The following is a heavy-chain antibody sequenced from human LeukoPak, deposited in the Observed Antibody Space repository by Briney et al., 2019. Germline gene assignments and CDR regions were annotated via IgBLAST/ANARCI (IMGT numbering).Heavy chain of an antibody. V-gene: IGHV1-8*03. CDR3: ARGYSGYGYFDY. D-gene: IGHD5-12*01. CDR2: MNPNSGNT. J-gene: IGHJ4*02. CDR1: GYTFTSYN. Sequence: ASVKVSCKASGYTFTSYNINWVRQAPGQGLEWMGWMNPNSGNTGYAQKFQGRVTITRNTSISTAYMELSSLRAEDTAVYYCARGYSGYGYFDYWGQGTLVTVSS.